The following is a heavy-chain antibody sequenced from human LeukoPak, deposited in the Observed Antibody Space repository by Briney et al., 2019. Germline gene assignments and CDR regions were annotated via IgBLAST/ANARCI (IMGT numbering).Heavy chain of an antibody. CDR2: ISGSGGST. CDR1: GFTSSSYA. J-gene: IGHJ4*02. Sequence: GGSLRLSCAASGFTSSSYAMSWVRLAPGKGLGWVSGISGSGGSTYYADSVKGRFTISRDNSKNTLYLQMNSLRAEDTAVYYCAKPQREVRYCSGGSCYSLGYWGQGTLVTVSS. D-gene: IGHD2-15*01. CDR3: AKPQREVRYCSGGSCYSLGY. V-gene: IGHV3-23*01.